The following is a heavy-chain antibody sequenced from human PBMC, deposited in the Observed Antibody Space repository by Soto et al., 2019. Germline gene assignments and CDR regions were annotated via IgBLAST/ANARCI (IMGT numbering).Heavy chain of an antibody. D-gene: IGHD3-22*01. V-gene: IGHV4-31*03. J-gene: IGHJ5*02. CDR2: IYYSGST. Sequence: LSLTCTVSGGSISSGGYYWSWIRQHPGKGLEWIGYIYYSGSTYYNPSLKSRVTISVDTSKNQFSLKLSSVTAADTAVYYCARDCLYYYDSSGYRWFDPWGQGTLVTVSS. CDR1: GGSISSGGYY. CDR3: ARDCLYYYDSSGYRWFDP.